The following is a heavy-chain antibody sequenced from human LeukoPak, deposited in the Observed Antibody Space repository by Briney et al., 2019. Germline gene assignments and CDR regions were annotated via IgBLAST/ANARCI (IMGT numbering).Heavy chain of an antibody. J-gene: IGHJ6*03. CDR2: INPNSGGT. V-gene: IGHV1-2*02. CDR1: GYTFTGYY. CDR3: ARARSRFVYYYYYMDV. D-gene: IGHD3-10*02. Sequence: ASVKVSCKASGYTFTGYYMHWVRQAPGQGLEWMGWINPNSGGTNYAQKFQGRVTMTRDTSISTAYMELSRLRSDDTAVYYCARARSRFVYYYYYMDVWGKGTTVTISS.